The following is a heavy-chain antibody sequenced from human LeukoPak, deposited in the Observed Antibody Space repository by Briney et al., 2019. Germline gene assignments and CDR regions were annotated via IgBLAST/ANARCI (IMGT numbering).Heavy chain of an antibody. D-gene: IGHD6-13*01. CDR2: ISGSGGST. Sequence: PGGSLRLSCAASGFTFSSYAMSWVRQAPGKGLEWVSAISGSGGSTYYADSVKGRFTISRDNSKNTLYLQMNSLRAEDTAVYYCAPYSSSWYNLGYWGQGTLVTVSS. J-gene: IGHJ4*02. CDR3: APYSSSWYNLGY. CDR1: GFTFSSYA. V-gene: IGHV3-23*01.